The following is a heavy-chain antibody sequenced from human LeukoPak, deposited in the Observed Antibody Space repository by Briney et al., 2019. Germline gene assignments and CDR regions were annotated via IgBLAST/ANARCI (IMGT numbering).Heavy chain of an antibody. V-gene: IGHV1-18*01. Sequence: ASVKVSCKTSGYTFSNFGINWVRQAPGQGLEWMGWINAYNGNTNYAQKLQGRVTMTTDTSASTACLELRSLRSDDTAVYYCAREVDTAMMSPDSDYWGQGTLVTVSS. CDR3: AREVDTAMMSPDSDY. CDR2: INAYNGNT. J-gene: IGHJ4*02. D-gene: IGHD5-18*01. CDR1: GYTFSNFG.